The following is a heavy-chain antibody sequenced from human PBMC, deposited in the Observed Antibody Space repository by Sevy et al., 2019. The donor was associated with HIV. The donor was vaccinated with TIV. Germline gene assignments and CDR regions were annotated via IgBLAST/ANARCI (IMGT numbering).Heavy chain of an antibody. Sequence: GGYLRLSCVVSGFSVSSNYMSWVRQAPGKGLEWVSNIYSDGRTYYADSVRGRFTISRDTSKNTVYLEMKSLRAEDTALYYCTREDIVLGEHNYYGMDVWGHGTAVSVSS. J-gene: IGHJ6*02. CDR3: TREDIVLGEHNYYGMDV. V-gene: IGHV3-53*01. CDR1: GFSVSSNY. CDR2: IYSDGRT. D-gene: IGHD2-15*01.